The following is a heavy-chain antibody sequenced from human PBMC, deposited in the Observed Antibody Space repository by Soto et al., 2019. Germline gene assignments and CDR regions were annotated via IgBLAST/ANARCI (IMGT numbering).Heavy chain of an antibody. CDR3: ARGFNWLDY. Sequence: EVQLVESGGDLIQPGGSLRLSCAAAGFTVSSNYMTWVRQAPGKGLEWVSVIYSGGSTYYADSVKGRFTISRDNSKNTLYLQMNRLRAEDTAVYYCARGFNWLDYWGQGTLITVSS. V-gene: IGHV3-53*01. J-gene: IGHJ4*02. CDR1: GFTVSSNY. D-gene: IGHD1-20*01. CDR2: IYSGGST.